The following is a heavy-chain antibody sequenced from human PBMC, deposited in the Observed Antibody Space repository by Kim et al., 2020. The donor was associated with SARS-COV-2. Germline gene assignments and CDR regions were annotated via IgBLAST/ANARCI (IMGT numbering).Heavy chain of an antibody. V-gene: IGHV4-59*01. CDR2: IYYSGNT. J-gene: IGHJ6*03. CDR3: ARFEEVKAREDDYYYIDV. CDR1: GGSITGYY. Sequence: SETLSLTCTVSGGSITGYYWSWIRQPPGKGLEWIGYIYYSGNTKYNPSLQSRVTISVDTSNNQFSLRLTSVTAADSAVYYCARFEEVKAREDDYYYIDVWGKGTTVTVSS. D-gene: IGHD3-16*01.